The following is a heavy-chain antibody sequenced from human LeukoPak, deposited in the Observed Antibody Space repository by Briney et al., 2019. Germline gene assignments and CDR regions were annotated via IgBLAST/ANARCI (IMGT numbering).Heavy chain of an antibody. D-gene: IGHD3-10*01. Sequence: SETLSLTCTVSGGSISSYYWSWTRQPAGKGLEWIGRIYTSGSTNYNPSLKSRVTMSVDTSKNQFSLKLSSVTAADTAVYYCARGGTVWFGESHAFDIWGQGTMVTVSS. CDR1: GGSISSYY. CDR3: ARGGTVWFGESHAFDI. CDR2: IYTSGST. J-gene: IGHJ3*02. V-gene: IGHV4-4*07.